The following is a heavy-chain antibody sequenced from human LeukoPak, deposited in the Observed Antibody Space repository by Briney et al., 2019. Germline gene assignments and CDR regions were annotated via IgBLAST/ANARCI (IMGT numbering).Heavy chain of an antibody. J-gene: IGHJ6*03. V-gene: IGHV3-48*03. Sequence: PGGSLRLSCAASGFTFSSYEMNWVRQAPGKGLEWVSYISSSGSTIYYADSVKGRFTISRDNSKNTLYLQMNSLRAEDTAVYYCAKRGSGSYYPSYVLAYYYYYMDVWGKGTTVTISS. CDR2: ISSSGSTI. D-gene: IGHD1-26*01. CDR3: AKRGSGSYYPSYVLAYYYYYMDV. CDR1: GFTFSSYE.